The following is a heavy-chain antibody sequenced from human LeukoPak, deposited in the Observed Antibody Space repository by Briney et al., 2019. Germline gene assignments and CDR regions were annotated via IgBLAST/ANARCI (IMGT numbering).Heavy chain of an antibody. V-gene: IGHV3-30*04. CDR2: ISYDGSNK. D-gene: IGHD4-17*01. CDR1: GFTFSSYA. J-gene: IGHJ3*02. CDR3: ARDTTVTTNLGAFDI. Sequence: GGSLRLSCAASGFTFSSYAMHWVRQAPGKGLEWVAVISYDGSNKYYADSVKGRFTISRDNSKNTLYLQMNSLRAEDTAVYYCARDTTVTTNLGAFDIWGQGTMVTVSS.